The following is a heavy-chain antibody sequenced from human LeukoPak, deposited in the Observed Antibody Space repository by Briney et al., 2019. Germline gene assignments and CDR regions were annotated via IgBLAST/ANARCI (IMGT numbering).Heavy chain of an antibody. CDR1: GFTFSSYW. Sequence: PGGSMRLSCAASGFTFSSYWMHWVRQAPGKWLVWVSRINSDGSSTNYADSVKGRFTISRDNAKNTLYLQMNSLRAEDTAVYYCASLGDSMIVAVDYWGQETLVTVSS. D-gene: IGHD3-22*01. J-gene: IGHJ4*02. CDR3: ASLGDSMIVAVDY. CDR2: INSDGSST. V-gene: IGHV3-74*01.